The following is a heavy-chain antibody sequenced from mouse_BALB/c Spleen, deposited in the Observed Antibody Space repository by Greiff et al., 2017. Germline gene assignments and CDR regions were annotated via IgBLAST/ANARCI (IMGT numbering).Heavy chain of an antibody. CDR1: GYTFTDYA. Sequence: VQLQQSGAELVRPGVSVKISCKGSGYTFTDYAMHWVKQSHAKSLEWIGVISTYYGDASYNQKFKGKATMTVDKSSSTAYMELARLTSEDSAIYYCTREGGRYGEGFDYWGQGTTLTVSS. J-gene: IGHJ2*01. CDR2: ISTYYGDA. V-gene: IGHV1S137*01. D-gene: IGHD2-14*01. CDR3: TREGGRYGEGFDY.